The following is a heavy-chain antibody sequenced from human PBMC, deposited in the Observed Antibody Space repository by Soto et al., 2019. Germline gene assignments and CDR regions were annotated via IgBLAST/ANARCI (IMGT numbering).Heavy chain of an antibody. CDR3: ARDLPVVVARDAFDI. D-gene: IGHD3-22*01. Sequence: PGGSLRLSCAASGFTFSYYEMNWVRQAPGKGLEWVSYISSSGSSIYYGDSLKGRFTISRDNAKNSLYLQMNSLRDEDTAVYYCARDLPVVVARDAFDIRGQGTMVTLSS. CDR2: ISSSGSSI. CDR1: GFTFSYYE. J-gene: IGHJ3*02. V-gene: IGHV3-48*03.